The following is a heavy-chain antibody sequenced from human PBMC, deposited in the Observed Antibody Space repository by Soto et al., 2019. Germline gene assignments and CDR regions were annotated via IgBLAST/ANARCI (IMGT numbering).Heavy chain of an antibody. Sequence: PSETLSLTCAVYGGSFSGYYWSWIRQPPGKGLEWIGEINHSGSTNYNPSLKSRVTISVDTSKNQFSLKLSSVTAADTAVYYCARGHGSRGYSYGYGIMWDYYGMDVWGQGTTVTVSS. D-gene: IGHD5-18*01. CDR3: ARGHGSRGYSYGYGIMWDYYGMDV. CDR1: GGSFSGYY. V-gene: IGHV4-34*01. CDR2: INHSGST. J-gene: IGHJ6*02.